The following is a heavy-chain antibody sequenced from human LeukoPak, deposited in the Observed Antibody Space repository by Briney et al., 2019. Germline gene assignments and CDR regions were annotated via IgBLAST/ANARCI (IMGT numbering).Heavy chain of an antibody. D-gene: IGHD3-3*01. J-gene: IGHJ6*03. CDR1: GGSISSYY. CDR3: ARDSNFWSGYSDYYYYYYMDV. CDR2: IYTSGST. V-gene: IGHV4-4*07. Sequence: SETLSLTCTVSGGSISSYYWSWIRQPAGKGLEWIGRIYTSGSTNYNPSLKSRVTMSVDTSKNQFSLKLSSVTAADTAVYYCARDSNFWSGYSDYYYYYYMDVWGKGTTVTVSS.